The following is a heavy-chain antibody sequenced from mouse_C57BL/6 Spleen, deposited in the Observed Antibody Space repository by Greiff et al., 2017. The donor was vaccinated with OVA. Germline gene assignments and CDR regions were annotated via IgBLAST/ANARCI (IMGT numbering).Heavy chain of an antibody. Sequence: QVQLQQPGAELVRPGTSVKLSCKASGYTFTSYWMHWVKQRPGQGLEWIGVIDPSDSYTNYNQKFKGKATLTVDTSSSTAYMQLSSLTSEDSAVYYCARDDGYLLYAMDYWGQGTSVTVSS. CDR3: ARDDGYLLYAMDY. V-gene: IGHV1-59*01. CDR2: IDPSDSYT. J-gene: IGHJ4*01. D-gene: IGHD2-3*01. CDR1: GYTFTSYW.